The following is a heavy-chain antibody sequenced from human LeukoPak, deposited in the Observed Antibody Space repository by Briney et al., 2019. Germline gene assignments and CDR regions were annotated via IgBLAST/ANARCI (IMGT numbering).Heavy chain of an antibody. CDR3: ATVRGAGWYFDL. J-gene: IGHJ2*01. V-gene: IGHV3-21*01. CDR2: ISSSGSYI. Sequence: PGGSLRLSCAASGFTFSSYSMNWVRQAPGKGLEWVSSISSSGSYIYYADSVKGRFTISRDNAKNSLFLQMNSLRAEDTAVYYCATVRGAGWYFDLWGRGTLVTVSS. D-gene: IGHD1-26*01. CDR1: GFTFSSYS.